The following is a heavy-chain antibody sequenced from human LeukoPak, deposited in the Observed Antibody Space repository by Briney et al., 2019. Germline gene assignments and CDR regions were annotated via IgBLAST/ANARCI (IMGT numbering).Heavy chain of an antibody. J-gene: IGHJ4*02. D-gene: IGHD2-2*01. V-gene: IGHV3-30*18. CDR1: GFTFNNYG. CDR2: ISYDGRSI. CDR3: AKGPLRGTAAAIDY. Sequence: GGSLRLSCAASGFTFNNYGMHWVRQVPGKGLEWVAVISYDGRSIHYPDSVKGRFTISRDISTDTLWLQMDSLRTEDTAVYYCAKGPLRGTAAAIDYWGQGTLVTVSS.